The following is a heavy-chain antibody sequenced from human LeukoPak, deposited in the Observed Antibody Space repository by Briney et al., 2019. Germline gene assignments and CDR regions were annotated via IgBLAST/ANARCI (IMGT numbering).Heavy chain of an antibody. Sequence: PGGSLRLSCAASGFTFSTYGMSWVRQAPGKGLEWVSAIRGSGGSTYYADSVKGRFTISRDNAKDSVYLQMNSLRAEDSATYYCVRAGFYLFDFWGQATLVTVSS. V-gene: IGHV3-23*01. J-gene: IGHJ4*01. D-gene: IGHD2-15*01. CDR1: GFTFSTYG. CDR3: VRAGFYLFDF. CDR2: IRGSGGST.